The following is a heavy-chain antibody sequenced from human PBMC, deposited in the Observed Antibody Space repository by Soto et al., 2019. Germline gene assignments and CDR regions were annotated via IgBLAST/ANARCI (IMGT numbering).Heavy chain of an antibody. Sequence: QPGGSLRLSCAASGFTFSSYAMHWVRQAPGKGLEWVAVISYDGSNKYYADSVKGRFTISRDNSKNTLYLQMNSLRAEDTAVYYCAREGYYDYVWGIGYGMDVWGQGTTVTVSS. D-gene: IGHD3-16*01. CDR1: GFTFSSYA. V-gene: IGHV3-30-3*01. CDR2: ISYDGSNK. CDR3: AREGYYDYVWGIGYGMDV. J-gene: IGHJ6*02.